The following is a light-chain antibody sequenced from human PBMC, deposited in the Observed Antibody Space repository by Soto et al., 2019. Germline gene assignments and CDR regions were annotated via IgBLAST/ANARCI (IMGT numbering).Light chain of an antibody. Sequence: DIEMTQSPASLSTSVGDRVTITCRAGQTVMSYLHWYQQKPGQAPNLLIYVASYLHSGVPSRFSGSGSGTDFTLTIASLQPEDFATYYCQQTYNAPLTFGGGTKVDIK. CDR2: VAS. V-gene: IGKV1-39*01. J-gene: IGKJ4*01. CDR3: QQTYNAPLT. CDR1: QTVMSY.